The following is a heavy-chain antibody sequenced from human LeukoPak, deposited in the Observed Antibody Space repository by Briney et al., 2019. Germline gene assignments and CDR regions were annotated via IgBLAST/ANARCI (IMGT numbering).Heavy chain of an antibody. CDR2: INPSGGST. Sequence: EASVKVSCKASGYTFTSYYMHWVRQAPGQGLEWMGIINPSGGSTSYAQKFQGRVTMTRDMSTSTVYMELSSLRSEDTAVYYCARGPGVAIWFGELPDWFDSWGQGTLVTVSS. CDR1: GYTFTSYY. J-gene: IGHJ5*01. V-gene: IGHV1-46*01. CDR3: ARGPGVAIWFGELPDWFDS. D-gene: IGHD3-10*01.